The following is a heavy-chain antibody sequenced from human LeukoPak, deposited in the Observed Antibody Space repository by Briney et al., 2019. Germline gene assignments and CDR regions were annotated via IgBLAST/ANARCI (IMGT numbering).Heavy chain of an antibody. D-gene: IGHD6-19*01. CDR1: GFTFSSYS. J-gene: IGHJ3*02. Sequence: PGGSLRLSCAASGFTFSSYSMNWVRQAPGEGLEGVSSISGSSSYINYADSVKGRFTISRDNAQNSLFLQLNSLRAEDTAVYYCARDPYSSGWYKDAFDIWGQGTMVTVSS. CDR2: ISGSSSYI. CDR3: ARDPYSSGWYKDAFDI. V-gene: IGHV3-21*01.